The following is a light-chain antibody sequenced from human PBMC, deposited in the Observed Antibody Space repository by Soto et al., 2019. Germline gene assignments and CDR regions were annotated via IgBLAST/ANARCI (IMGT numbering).Light chain of an antibody. V-gene: IGLV2-23*02. Sequence: QSALTQPASVSGSPGQSITISCTGTSTDVGSYNLVSWYQQHPGKAPKLIIYAVTKRPAGVSRRFSGSKSGNTASLTISGLQAEDEADYYCSSYAGFSTVIFGGGTKLTVL. CDR1: STDVGSYNL. J-gene: IGLJ2*01. CDR3: SSYAGFSTVI. CDR2: AVT.